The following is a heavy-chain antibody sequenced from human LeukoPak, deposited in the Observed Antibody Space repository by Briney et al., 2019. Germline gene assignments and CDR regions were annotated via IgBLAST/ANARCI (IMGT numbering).Heavy chain of an antibody. Sequence: SETLSLTCAVYAGSLSGYYWTWIRQPPGKGLEWIGYIYYSGSTNYNPSLKSRVTISVDTSKNQFSLKLSSVTAADTAVYYCARLHPVAGISYWGQGTLVTVSS. CDR1: AGSLSGYY. V-gene: IGHV4-59*01. J-gene: IGHJ4*02. D-gene: IGHD6-19*01. CDR3: ARLHPVAGISY. CDR2: IYYSGST.